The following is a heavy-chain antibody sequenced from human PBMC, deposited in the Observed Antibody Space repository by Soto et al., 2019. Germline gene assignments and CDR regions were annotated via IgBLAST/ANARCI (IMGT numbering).Heavy chain of an antibody. CDR1: GGTFSTYA. D-gene: IGHD2-2*02. J-gene: IGHJ6*02. CDR2: IIPIFGTP. V-gene: IGHV1-69*01. Sequence: QVPLVQSGAEVKEPGSSVKVSCKASGGTFSTYAINWVRQAPGQGLEWMGGIIPIFGTPNYAQKFQGRVTITADESTSTAYIELSSLRSEDTAVYYCARNTPVGGMDVWGQGTTVTVSS. CDR3: ARNTPVGGMDV.